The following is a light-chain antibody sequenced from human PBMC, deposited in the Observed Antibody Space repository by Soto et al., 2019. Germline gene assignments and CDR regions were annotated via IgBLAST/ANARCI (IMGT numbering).Light chain of an antibody. CDR2: VVS. V-gene: IGLV2-14*01. CDR3: SSYTSSSTLV. CDR1: RSDVGGYNY. J-gene: IGLJ1*01. Sequence: QSALTQPASVSGSPGQSITISCTGTRSDVGGYNYVSWYQQHPGKAPKLMIYVVSNRRSGVSNRFSGSKSGNTASLTISGLQAEDEADYYCSSYTSSSTLVFGTGTKLTVL.